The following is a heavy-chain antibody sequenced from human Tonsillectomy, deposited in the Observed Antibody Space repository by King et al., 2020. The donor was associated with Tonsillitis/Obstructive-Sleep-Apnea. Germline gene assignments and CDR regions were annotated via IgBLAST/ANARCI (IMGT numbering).Heavy chain of an antibody. V-gene: IGHV3-23*04. CDR1: GFTFSSYA. CDR3: AKGGGYCSSPSCLNWFDP. D-gene: IGHD2-2*01. Sequence: VQLVESGGGLVQPGGSLRLSCAASGFTFSSYAMSWVRQAPGKGLEWVSAISGSGGSTYYADSVKGRFTISRDNSKNTLYLQMNSLRAEDTAVYYCAKGGGYCSSPSCLNWFDPWGQGTLVTVSS. J-gene: IGHJ5*02. CDR2: ISGSGGST.